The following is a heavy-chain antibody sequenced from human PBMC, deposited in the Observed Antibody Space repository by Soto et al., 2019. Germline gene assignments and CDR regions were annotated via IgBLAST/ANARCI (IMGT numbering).Heavy chain of an antibody. J-gene: IGHJ6*02. CDR2: ISSYGSDT. D-gene: IGHD3-16*01. CDR3: ASNYAYAEGYYWYGIDV. Sequence: EVQLVESGGGLVLPGGSLRLSCAASGFTFSRYWTHWVRQAPGKGLVWVSRISSYGSDTHYADSVKGRFTISRDNAKNTLYLQMNSPRAEDTAVYYCASNYAYAEGYYWYGIDVWGQGTTVTVSS. CDR1: GFTFSRYW. V-gene: IGHV3-74*01.